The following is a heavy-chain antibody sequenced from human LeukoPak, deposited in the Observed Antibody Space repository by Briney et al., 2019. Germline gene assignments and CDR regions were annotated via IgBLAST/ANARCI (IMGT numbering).Heavy chain of an antibody. CDR1: GFTVSSNY. Sequence: GGSLRLSCAASGFTVSSNYMSWVRQAPGKGLEWVSVIYSGGNTYYADSVKGRFTISRDNSKNTLYLQMNSLRAEDTAVYYCASWPGGWYGEDSWGQGTLVTVSS. D-gene: IGHD6-19*01. V-gene: IGHV3-53*01. J-gene: IGHJ4*02. CDR2: IYSGGNT. CDR3: ASWPGGWYGEDS.